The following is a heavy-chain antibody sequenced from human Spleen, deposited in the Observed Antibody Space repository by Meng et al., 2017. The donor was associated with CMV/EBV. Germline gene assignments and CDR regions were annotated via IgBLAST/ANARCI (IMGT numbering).Heavy chain of an antibody. Sequence: GESLKISCAASGFTFSNAWMSWVRQAPGKGLEWVGRIKSKTDGGTTDYAAPVKGRFIISRDDSKNTLYLQMNSLKTEDTAVYYCTTDGYDSMTGGDYWGQGTLVTVSS. V-gene: IGHV3-15*01. CDR2: IKSKTDGGTT. J-gene: IGHJ4*02. CDR1: GFTFSNAW. D-gene: IGHD3-22*01. CDR3: TTDGYDSMTGGDY.